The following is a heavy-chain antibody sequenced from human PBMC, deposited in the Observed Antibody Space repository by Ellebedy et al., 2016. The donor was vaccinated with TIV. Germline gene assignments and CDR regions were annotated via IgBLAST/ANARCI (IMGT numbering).Heavy chain of an antibody. J-gene: IGHJ4*02. V-gene: IGHV3-64D*06. CDR2: IDFSGVST. D-gene: IGHD3/OR15-3a*01. CDR3: VRAQTGTYTH. Sequence: GESLKISXSASGFSVSVTPMHWVRQVPGKGLEYVSEIDFSGVSTYYADSVKGRFTISRDSSKNTLYLQMSRLRPDDTAVYFCVRAQTGTYTHWGRGTLVTVSS. CDR1: GFSVSVTP.